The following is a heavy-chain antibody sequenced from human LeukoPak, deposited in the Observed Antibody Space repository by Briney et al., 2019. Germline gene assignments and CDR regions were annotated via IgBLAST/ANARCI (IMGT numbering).Heavy chain of an antibody. CDR3: AKRDYYDSSGYYYPLVFDY. D-gene: IGHD3-22*01. CDR2: ISFDINDR. Sequence: PGGSLRLSCAASEFTFSKYGMHWVRQAPGKGLEWVASISFDINDRKYAESVRGRFTISRDNSKNTLYLQMNSLRAEDTAVYYCAKRDYYDSSGYYYPLVFDYWGQGTLVTVSS. CDR1: EFTFSKYG. J-gene: IGHJ4*02. V-gene: IGHV3-30*18.